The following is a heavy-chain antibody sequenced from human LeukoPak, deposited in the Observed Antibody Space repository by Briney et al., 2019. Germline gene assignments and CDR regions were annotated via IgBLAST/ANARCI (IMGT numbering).Heavy chain of an antibody. J-gene: IGHJ4*02. CDR3: ASDYRRTMEYFDY. D-gene: IGHD4/OR15-4a*01. CDR1: GFTFSSYW. Sequence: PGGSLRLSCAASGFTFSSYWMSWVRQAPGKGLEWVANIKQDGSEKYYVDSVKGRFTISRDNAKNSLYLQMNSLRAEDTAVYYCASDYRRTMEYFDYWGQGTLVTVSS. V-gene: IGHV3-7*01. CDR2: IKQDGSEK.